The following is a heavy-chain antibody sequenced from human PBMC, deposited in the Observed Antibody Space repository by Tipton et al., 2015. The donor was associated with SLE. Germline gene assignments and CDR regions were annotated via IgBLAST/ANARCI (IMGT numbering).Heavy chain of an antibody. CDR2: IYNSGST. CDR1: GDSVANSY. J-gene: IGHJ6*02. CDR3: ARDDWGNYYGMDV. V-gene: IGHV4-59*02. Sequence: TLSLTCSVSGDSVANSYWSWIRQPPGKGLEWIGYIYNSGSTNYNPSLKSRVTISVDTSKNQFSLKLSSVTAVYYCARDDWGNYYGMDVWGQGTTVTVSS. D-gene: IGHD3-9*01.